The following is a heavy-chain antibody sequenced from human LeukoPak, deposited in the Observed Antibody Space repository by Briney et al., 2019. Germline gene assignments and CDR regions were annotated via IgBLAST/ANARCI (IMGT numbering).Heavy chain of an antibody. D-gene: IGHD3-16*01. CDR1: GYSFISYW. Sequence: GESLKISCKGFGYSFISYWIGWVRQIPGKGLEWMGTIYPCDSDTRYSPSCQGQVTISADNSISTAYLQWSSLKASDTAMYYCARRGARLDYWGQGTLVTAPS. J-gene: IGHJ4*02. CDR3: ARRGARLDY. V-gene: IGHV5-51*01. CDR2: IYPCDSDT.